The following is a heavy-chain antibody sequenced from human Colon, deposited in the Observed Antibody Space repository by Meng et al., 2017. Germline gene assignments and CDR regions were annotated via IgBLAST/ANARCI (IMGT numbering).Heavy chain of an antibody. J-gene: IGHJ4*02. D-gene: IGHD2-21*02. CDR3: AGRPAAFRTNYFDY. CDR1: GGSIISNIW. CDR2: IYHSGTP. V-gene: IGHV4-4*01. Sequence: LVSGPGPRNPPGSLSPPCTVSGGSIISNIWWSWVRQHPGKWLEWIGEIYHSGTPNYNASLKSRVTISVDRSNNQFYRNLRSLTAADTATYCCAGRPAAFRTNYFDYWGQGTLVTVSS.